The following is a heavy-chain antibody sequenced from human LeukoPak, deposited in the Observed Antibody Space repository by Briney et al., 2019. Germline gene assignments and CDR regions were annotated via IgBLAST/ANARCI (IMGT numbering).Heavy chain of an antibody. CDR3: ARTTGTTGTTRNGLDV. J-gene: IGHJ6*02. D-gene: IGHD1-1*01. Sequence: GESLKISCKGSGYSFISYWIVRVRQLPGKGLEWMGIIYPGDSDTRYSPSFQGQVTISADKFMSTAYLQWRSLRASDAAIYYCARTTGTTGTTRNGLDVWGQGTTVTVSS. CDR2: IYPGDSDT. V-gene: IGHV5-51*01. CDR1: GYSFISYW.